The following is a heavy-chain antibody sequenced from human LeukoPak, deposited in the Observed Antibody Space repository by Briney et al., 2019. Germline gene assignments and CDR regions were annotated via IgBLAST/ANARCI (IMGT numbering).Heavy chain of an antibody. V-gene: IGHV4-59*01. Sequence: PSETLSLTCPVSGGSLSSYYWSWIRQPPGKGLEWIGYIYYSGSAKYNPSLKSRVTISVDTSKNQFSLKLSSVTAGDTAVYYCARAPGIAAAGTHFDFWGQGTLVTVSS. CDR2: IYYSGSA. CDR1: GGSLSSYY. CDR3: ARAPGIAAAGTHFDF. D-gene: IGHD6-13*01. J-gene: IGHJ4*02.